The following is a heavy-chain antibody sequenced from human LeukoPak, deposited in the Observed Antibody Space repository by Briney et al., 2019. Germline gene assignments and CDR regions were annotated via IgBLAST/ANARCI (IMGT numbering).Heavy chain of an antibody. CDR1: GYTFTDYY. CDR3: SRDPSNTSGWYIYFDY. Sequence: ASVKVSCKASGYTFTDYYMQWVRQAPGRGLEWMGWISTYNGDRKYAQKFQGRVTLTTDTSTTTAYMELRSLRSDDTAVYYCSRDPSNTSGWYIYFDYWGQGTLVTVSS. V-gene: IGHV1-18*04. J-gene: IGHJ4*02. D-gene: IGHD6-19*01. CDR2: ISTYNGDR.